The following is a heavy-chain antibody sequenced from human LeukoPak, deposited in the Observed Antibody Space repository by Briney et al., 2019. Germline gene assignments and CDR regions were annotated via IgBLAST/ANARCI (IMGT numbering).Heavy chain of an antibody. Sequence: GGSLRLSCAASGFTFNSFGMSWVRQVPGKGLEWVTFIQYNGNNKYYTESVKGRFTISRDNSKNTLYLRMNSLRTEDTAMYYCAKDNRDYYIDYWGQGTLVTVSS. J-gene: IGHJ4*02. D-gene: IGHD3-10*01. CDR1: GFTFNSFG. CDR2: IQYNGNNK. CDR3: AKDNRDYYIDY. V-gene: IGHV3-30*02.